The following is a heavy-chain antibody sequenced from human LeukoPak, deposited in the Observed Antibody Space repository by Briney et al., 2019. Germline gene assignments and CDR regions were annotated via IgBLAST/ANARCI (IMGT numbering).Heavy chain of an antibody. CDR3: AKTSVLRYFDWFPSMDV. D-gene: IGHD3-9*01. Sequence: GGSLRLSCAASGFTFSSYGTHWVRQAPGKGLEWVAFIRYDGSNKYYADSVKGRFTISIDNSKNTLYLQMNSLRAEDTAVYYCAKTSVLRYFDWFPSMDVWGQGTTVTVSS. V-gene: IGHV3-30*02. J-gene: IGHJ6*02. CDR1: GFTFSSYG. CDR2: IRYDGSNK.